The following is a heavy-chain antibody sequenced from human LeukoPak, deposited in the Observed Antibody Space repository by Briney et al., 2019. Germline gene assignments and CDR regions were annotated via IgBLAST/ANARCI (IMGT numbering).Heavy chain of an antibody. D-gene: IGHD2-2*02. CDR2: IYYSGGT. CDR1: GGSISSSSYY. J-gene: IGHJ6*03. CDR3: ARRWGSTSCYTTGDCYYYYYYMDV. Sequence: PSETLSLTCTVSGGSISSSSYYWGWLRQPPGKGLEWIGSIYYSGGTYYNPSLKSRVTISVDTSKNQFSLRLSSVTAADTAVYYCARRWGSTSCYTTGDCYYYYYYMDVWGKGTTVVVSS. V-gene: IGHV4-39*01.